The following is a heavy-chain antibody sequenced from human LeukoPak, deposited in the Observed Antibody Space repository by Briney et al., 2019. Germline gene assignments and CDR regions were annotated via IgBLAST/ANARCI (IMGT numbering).Heavy chain of an antibody. D-gene: IGHD6-6*01. Sequence: GGSLSLSCAASGFSFSSYTTNWVCPAPGKGREWVSYISSSSTIYYADSVKGRFTISRDNAKNSLYLQMNSLRAEDTAVYYCARRSSPPEYYWGQGTLVTVSS. CDR1: GFSFSSYT. CDR3: ARRSSPPEYY. CDR2: ISSSSTI. V-gene: IGHV3-48*01. J-gene: IGHJ4*02.